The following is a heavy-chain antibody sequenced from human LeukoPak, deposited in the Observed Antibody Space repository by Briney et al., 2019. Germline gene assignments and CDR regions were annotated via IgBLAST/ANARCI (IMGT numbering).Heavy chain of an antibody. CDR2: IYTSGST. V-gene: IGHV4-61*02. CDR3: ARREGGSYYDWFDP. CDR1: GGSISSGSYY. D-gene: IGHD1-26*01. Sequence: SQTLSLTCTVSGGSISSGSYYWSWIRQPAGKGLEWIGRIYTSGSTNYNPSLKSRVTISVDTSKNQFSLKLSSVTAADTAVYYCARREGGSYYDWFDPWGQGTLVTVSS. J-gene: IGHJ5*02.